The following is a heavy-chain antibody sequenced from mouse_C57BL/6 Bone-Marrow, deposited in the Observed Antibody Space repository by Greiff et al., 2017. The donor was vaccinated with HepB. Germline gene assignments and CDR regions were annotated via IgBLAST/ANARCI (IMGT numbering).Heavy chain of an antibody. V-gene: IGHV1-26*01. D-gene: IGHD2-2*01. J-gene: IGHJ1*03. CDR3: ARDYYGYDVYWYFDV. CDR1: GYTFTDYY. Sequence: EVQLQQSGPELVKPGASVKISCKASGYTFTDYYMNWVKQSHGKSLEWIGDINPNNGGTSYNQKFKGKATLTVDKSSSTAYMELRSLTSEDSAVYYCARDYYGYDVYWYFDVWGTGTTVTVSS. CDR2: INPNNGGT.